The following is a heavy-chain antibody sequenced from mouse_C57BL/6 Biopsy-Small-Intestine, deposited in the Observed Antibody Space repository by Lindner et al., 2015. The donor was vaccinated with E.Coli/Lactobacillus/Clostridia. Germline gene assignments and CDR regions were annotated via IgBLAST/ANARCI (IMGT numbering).Heavy chain of an antibody. CDR2: INPYNGVT. D-gene: IGHD2-5*01. CDR1: GYIFTDYY. V-gene: IGHV1-19*01. J-gene: IGHJ2*01. CDR3: ACRSKNPL. Sequence: VQLQESGPVLVKPGASVKMSCKASGYIFTDYYMNWVKQSHGKSLEWIGVINPYNGVTNYNQKFKGKATLTVDKSSSTAYMELNSLTSEDSAVFYCACRSKNPLWGQGTTLSVSS.